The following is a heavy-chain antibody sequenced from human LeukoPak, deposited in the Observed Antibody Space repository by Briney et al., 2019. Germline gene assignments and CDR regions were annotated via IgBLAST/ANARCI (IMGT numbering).Heavy chain of an antibody. D-gene: IGHD3-22*01. CDR1: AGSISSSDYY. CDR2: ISYSGNT. Sequence: SETLSLTCTVSAGSISSSDYYWGWIRQSPGKGLEWIGRISYSGNTYYNPSLKSRVTISVDTSKNQFSLKLSSVTAADTAVYYCARGEDSSGYPYFDYWGQGTLVTVSS. V-gene: IGHV4-39*07. J-gene: IGHJ4*02. CDR3: ARGEDSSGYPYFDY.